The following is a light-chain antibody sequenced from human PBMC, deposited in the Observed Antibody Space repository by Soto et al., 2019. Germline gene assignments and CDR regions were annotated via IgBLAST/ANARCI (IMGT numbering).Light chain of an antibody. CDR2: GAS. CDR1: RRISSGY. V-gene: IGKV3-20*01. CDR3: QQYGSSPWT. Sequence: VFAQSPGTLSLSPGESATVSCRASRRISSGYLAWYQQKPGQAPRLLIYGASSRASGIPDRFSGSGSGTDFTLTISRLQPEDIAAFYCQQYGSSPWTFGQGTKVDI. J-gene: IGKJ1*01.